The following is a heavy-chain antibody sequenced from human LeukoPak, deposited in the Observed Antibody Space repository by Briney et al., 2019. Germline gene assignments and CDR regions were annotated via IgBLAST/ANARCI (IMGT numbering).Heavy chain of an antibody. CDR3: ARGGYYDILTGENYYYYYYMDV. Sequence: GASVKVSCKASGYTFTSYDINWVRQATGQGLEWMGWMNPNSGNTGYAQKFQGRVTMTRNTSISTAYMELSSLRSEDTAVYYCARGGYYDILTGENYYYYYYMDVWGKGTTVTISS. CDR1: GYTFTSYD. CDR2: MNPNSGNT. J-gene: IGHJ6*03. V-gene: IGHV1-8*01. D-gene: IGHD3-9*01.